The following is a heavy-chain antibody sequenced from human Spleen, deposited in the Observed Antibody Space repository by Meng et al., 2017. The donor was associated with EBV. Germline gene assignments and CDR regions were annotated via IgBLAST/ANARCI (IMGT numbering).Heavy chain of an antibody. CDR3: ATSSSSWTRFDY. V-gene: IGHV4-30-2*01. Sequence: QESGPRRVKPSGTLALPCAVSGGSISSGYYSWSWIRQPPGKGLEWIGYIYDSGSTYYNPSLKSRVTISVDRSNSQFSLKLSSVTAADTAVYYCATSSSSWTRFDYWGQGTLVTVSS. CDR1: GGSISSGYYS. CDR2: IYDSGST. D-gene: IGHD6-13*01. J-gene: IGHJ4*02.